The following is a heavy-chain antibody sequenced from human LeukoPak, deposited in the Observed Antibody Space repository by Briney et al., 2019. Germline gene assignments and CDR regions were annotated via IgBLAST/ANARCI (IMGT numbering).Heavy chain of an antibody. D-gene: IGHD2-15*01. Sequence: SETLSLTCTVSGDSISGDYWSWIRQPPGKGLEWIGNIHNSGSTNYNPSLKSRVTISVDTSKNQFSLKLTSVTAADTAVYYCARVRYCSGGRCYGDAFDIWGQGTMGTVSS. CDR3: ARVRYCSGGRCYGDAFDI. J-gene: IGHJ3*02. V-gene: IGHV4-59*01. CDR2: IHNSGST. CDR1: GDSISGDY.